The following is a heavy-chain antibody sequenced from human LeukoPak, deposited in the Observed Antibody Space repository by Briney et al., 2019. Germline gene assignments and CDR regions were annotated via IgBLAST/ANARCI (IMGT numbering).Heavy chain of an antibody. Sequence: PGGSLRLSCAASGFTFSSYAMHWVRQAPGKGLEYVSAISSNGGSTYYANSVKGRFTISRDNSKNTLSLQMGSLRAEDMAVYYCARGVPKTSYYYYYMDVWGKGTTVTVSS. CDR3: ARGVPKTSYYYYYMDV. CDR2: ISSNGGST. CDR1: GFTFSSYA. V-gene: IGHV3-64*01. J-gene: IGHJ6*03. D-gene: IGHD4-11*01.